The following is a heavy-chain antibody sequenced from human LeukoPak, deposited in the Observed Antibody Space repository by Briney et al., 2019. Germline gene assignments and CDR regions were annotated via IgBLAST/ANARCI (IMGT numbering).Heavy chain of an antibody. J-gene: IGHJ3*02. CDR1: GFTFNTFW. CDR3: AKDGYTIFGVDAFDI. V-gene: IGHV3-23*01. Sequence: GGSLRLSCAASGFTFNTFWMSWVRQAPGKGLEWVSAISGSGGSTYYADSVKGRFTISRDNSKNTLYLQMNSLRAEDTAVYYCAKDGYTIFGVDAFDIWGQGTMVTVSS. CDR2: ISGSGGST. D-gene: IGHD3-3*01.